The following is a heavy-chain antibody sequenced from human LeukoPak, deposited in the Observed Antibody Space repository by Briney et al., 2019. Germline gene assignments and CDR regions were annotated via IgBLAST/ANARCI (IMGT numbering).Heavy chain of an antibody. J-gene: IGHJ4*02. Sequence: TGGSLRLSCAASGFTFNGSAMHWVRQASGKGLEWVGRIRSKANSYATAYAASVKGRFTISRDDSKNTAYLQMNSLKTEDTAVYYCTRSIAVAGTSALGRGNWGQGTLVTVSS. V-gene: IGHV3-73*01. CDR1: GFTFNGSA. CDR2: IRSKANSYAT. CDR3: TRSIAVAGTSALGRGN. D-gene: IGHD6-19*01.